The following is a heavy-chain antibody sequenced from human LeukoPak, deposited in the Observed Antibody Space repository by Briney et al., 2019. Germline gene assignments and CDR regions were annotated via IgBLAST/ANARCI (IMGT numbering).Heavy chain of an antibody. CDR3: ARGNWSYGY. V-gene: IGHV4-59*01. Sequence: SETLSLTCTVSGGSISGYYWSWIRQAPGEGLEWIGYIYDRETNYSPSLKSRVTISVDTSTSSFSLKVTSVTAADTAVYYCARGNWSYGYWGQGTLVTVSS. CDR2: IYDRET. J-gene: IGHJ4*02. D-gene: IGHD1-7*01. CDR1: GGSISGYY.